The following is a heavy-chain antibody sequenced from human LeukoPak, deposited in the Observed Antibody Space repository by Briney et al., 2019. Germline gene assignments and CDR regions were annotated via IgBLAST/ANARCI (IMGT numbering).Heavy chain of an antibody. CDR1: GFTLSSDT. Sequence: GGSLRLSCVASGFTLSSDTMHWVRQAPGKGLEYVSGISSNGGRTYYANSVKGRFTISRDSSKNTLYLQMGSLRAEDMAVYYCARGGNYYGDYYYTMDVWGQGTTVTVSS. J-gene: IGHJ6*02. CDR3: ARGGNYYGDYYYTMDV. D-gene: IGHD3-10*01. CDR2: ISSNGGRT. V-gene: IGHV3-64*01.